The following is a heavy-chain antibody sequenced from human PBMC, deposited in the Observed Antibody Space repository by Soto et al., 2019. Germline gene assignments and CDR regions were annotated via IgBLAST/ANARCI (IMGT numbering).Heavy chain of an antibody. J-gene: IGHJ4*02. CDR3: ARLDAFYDVLTAYD. D-gene: IGHD3-9*01. CDR2: INYSWIT. Sequence: QLQLQESGPGLVKPSETLSLTCTVSGASISSSTSYWGWIRQPPGKGLEWIGSINYSWITYYSTSLRSRVAMSLATSNNQFSLKLTSVTATDTAVYYCARLDAFYDVLTAYDWGQGSLVTVSS. V-gene: IGHV4-39*01. CDR1: GASISSSTSY.